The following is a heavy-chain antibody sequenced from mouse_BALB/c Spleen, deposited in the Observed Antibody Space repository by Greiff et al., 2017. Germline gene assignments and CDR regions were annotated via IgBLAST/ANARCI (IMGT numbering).Heavy chain of an antibody. J-gene: IGHJ3*01. D-gene: IGHD2-10*01. Sequence: QVQLQQSGPELVKPGASVKISCKASGYAFSSSWMNWVKQRPGQGLEWIGRIYPGDGDTNYNGKFKGKATLTADKSSSTAYMQLSSLTSVDSAVYFCARPTTGFAYWGQGTLVTVSA. CDR1: GYAFSSSW. V-gene: IGHV1-82*01. CDR3: ARPTTGFAY. CDR2: IYPGDGDT.